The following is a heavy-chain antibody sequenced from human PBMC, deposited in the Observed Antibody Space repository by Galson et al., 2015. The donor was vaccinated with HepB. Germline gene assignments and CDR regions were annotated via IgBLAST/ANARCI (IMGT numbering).Heavy chain of an antibody. Sequence: QSGAEVKKPGESLKISCKGSGYSFTSYWIGWVRQMPGKGLEWMGIIYPGDSDTRYSPSFQGQVTISADKSISTAYLQWSSLKASDTAMYYCARQPSSWYYGTPARPFDYWGQGTLVTVSS. J-gene: IGHJ4*02. CDR1: GYSFTSYW. D-gene: IGHD6-13*01. CDR2: IYPGDSDT. V-gene: IGHV5-51*01. CDR3: ARQPSSWYYGTPARPFDY.